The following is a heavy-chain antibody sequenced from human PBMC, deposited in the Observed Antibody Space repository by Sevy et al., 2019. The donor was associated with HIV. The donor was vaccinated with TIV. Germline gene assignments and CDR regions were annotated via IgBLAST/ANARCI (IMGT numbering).Heavy chain of an antibody. CDR3: ARDQYYDIGTGLYAMDV. CDR2: VFYFGST. Sequence: SETLSLICSVSGASVSAANVYWSWIRQPPGKGLEWIGNVFYFGSTNYNPSLKSRVTISLDTSKKQFSLKLNSVTAADTAVYYCARDQYYDIGTGLYAMDVWGQGTTVTVSS. D-gene: IGHD3-9*01. CDR1: GASVSAANVY. V-gene: IGHV4-61*01. J-gene: IGHJ6*02.